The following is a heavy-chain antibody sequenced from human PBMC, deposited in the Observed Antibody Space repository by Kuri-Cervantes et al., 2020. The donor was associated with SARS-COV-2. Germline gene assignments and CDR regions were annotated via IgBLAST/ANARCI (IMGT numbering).Heavy chain of an antibody. Sequence: GESLKISCAASGFTFSSYWMSWVRQAPGKGLEWVSAISGSGGSTYYADSVKGRFTISRDNSKNTLTLQMNSLRAEDTAVYYCAKDTGVAAAHDAFDIWGQGTMVTVSS. J-gene: IGHJ3*02. V-gene: IGHV3-23*01. D-gene: IGHD6-13*01. CDR1: GFTFSSYW. CDR2: ISGSGGST. CDR3: AKDTGVAAAHDAFDI.